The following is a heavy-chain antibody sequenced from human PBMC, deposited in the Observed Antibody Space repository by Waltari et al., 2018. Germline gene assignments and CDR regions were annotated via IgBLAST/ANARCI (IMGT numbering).Heavy chain of an antibody. V-gene: IGHV1-69*08. D-gene: IGHD3-3*01. J-gene: IGHJ4*02. CDR2: IIPIFGTA. CDR1: GGTFSSYA. Sequence: QVQLVQSGAEVKKPGSSVKVSCKASGGTFSSYAISWVRQAPGQGLEWMGRIIPIFGTANYAEKFQGRVTITADKTTSTAGMELGSLRSEDAAVDYCARASGGWVEWSQQLYYFDYWGQGTLVTVSS. CDR3: ARASGGWVEWSQQLYYFDY.